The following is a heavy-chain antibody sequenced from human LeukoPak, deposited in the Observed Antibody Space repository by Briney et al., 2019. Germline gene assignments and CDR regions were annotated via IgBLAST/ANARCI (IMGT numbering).Heavy chain of an antibody. CDR1: GGSFSGYY. CDR2: INHSGST. CDR3: ARTEVYCGGDCYSAIDY. Sequence: SETLSLTCAVYGGSFSGYYWSWIRQPPGKGLEWIGEINHSGSTNYNPSLKSRVALSVDTSKNQFSLKLSSVTAADTAVYYCARTEVYCGGDCYSAIDYWGQGILVTVSS. V-gene: IGHV4-34*01. D-gene: IGHD2-21*02. J-gene: IGHJ4*02.